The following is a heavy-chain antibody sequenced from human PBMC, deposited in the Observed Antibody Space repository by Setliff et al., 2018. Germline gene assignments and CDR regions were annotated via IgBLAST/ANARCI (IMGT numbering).Heavy chain of an antibody. V-gene: IGHV1-3*01. CDR3: ARQASLYYYDSSGYYDY. CDR1: GYSFSTYA. Sequence: ASVKVSCKASGYSFSTYAMHWVRQAPGQRLEWMGWINGGNGNTKYSQKFQGRITITRDTSASTAYMELRSLRSDDTAVYYCARQASLYYYDSSGYYDYWGQGTLVTVSS. J-gene: IGHJ4*02. D-gene: IGHD3-22*01. CDR2: INGGNGNT.